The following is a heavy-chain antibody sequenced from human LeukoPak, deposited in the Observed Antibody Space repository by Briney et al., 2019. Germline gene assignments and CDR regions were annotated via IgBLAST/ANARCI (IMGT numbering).Heavy chain of an antibody. Sequence: SETLSLTCTVSGGSISSYYWSWIRQPAGKGLEWIGRIYTSGSTNYNPSLKSRVTMSVDTSKNQFSLKLSSVTAADTAVYYCAREGSPRLMVYVKNWFAPWGQGTLVTVSS. CDR2: IYTSGST. D-gene: IGHD2-8*01. CDR3: AREGSPRLMVYVKNWFAP. J-gene: IGHJ5*02. V-gene: IGHV4-4*07. CDR1: GGSISSYY.